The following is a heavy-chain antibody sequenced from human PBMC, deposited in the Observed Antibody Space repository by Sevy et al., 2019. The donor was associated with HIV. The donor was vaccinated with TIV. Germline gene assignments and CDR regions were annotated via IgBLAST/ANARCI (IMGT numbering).Heavy chain of an antibody. V-gene: IGHV1-24*01. Sequence: ASVKVSCKVSGYTLTQLSMHWVRQAPGKGLEWMGSFDPEDGERIYPQKFQGRITMTEDTSTDTAYMDLSSLKSDDTAVYYCATTREYYQGKRGYFDYWGQGALVTVSS. D-gene: IGHD3-10*01. CDR3: ATTREYYQGKRGYFDY. CDR1: GYTLTQLS. CDR2: FDPEDGER. J-gene: IGHJ4*02.